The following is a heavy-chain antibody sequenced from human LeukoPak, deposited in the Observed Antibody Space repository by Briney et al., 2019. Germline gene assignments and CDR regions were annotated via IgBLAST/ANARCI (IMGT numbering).Heavy chain of an antibody. CDR1: GGSISSSSYY. CDR2: IYYSGST. CDR3: ARHGKGSGSYDGDY. Sequence: SETLSLTCTVSGGSISSSSYYWGWIRQPPGKGLEWIGGIYYSGSTYYNPSLKCRVTISVDTSKNQFSLKLSSVTAADTAVYYCARHGKGSGSYDGDYWGQGTLVTVSS. J-gene: IGHJ4*02. V-gene: IGHV4-39*01. D-gene: IGHD1-26*01.